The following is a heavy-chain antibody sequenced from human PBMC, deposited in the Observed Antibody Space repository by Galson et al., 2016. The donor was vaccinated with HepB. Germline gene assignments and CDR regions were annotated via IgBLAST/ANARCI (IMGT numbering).Heavy chain of an antibody. D-gene: IGHD5-18*01. V-gene: IGHV4-61*01. CDR3: AGAGEYSFGLGIHFDY. CDR2: IFYTGST. Sequence: SETLSLTCTVSGDSISSSSFYWSWIRQPPGKGLEWMGYIFYTGSTNYNPSLKSRVTISIDTSKRQFFLKLRSVTAVDAAVYYCAGAGEYSFGLGIHFDYWSQGTLVTVSS. J-gene: IGHJ4*02. CDR1: GDSISSSSFY.